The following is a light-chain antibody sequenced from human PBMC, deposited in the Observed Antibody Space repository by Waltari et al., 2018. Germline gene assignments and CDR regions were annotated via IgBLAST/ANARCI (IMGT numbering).Light chain of an antibody. V-gene: IGLV2-11*01. CDR3: CSYAGDAVYM. CDR2: DVS. J-gene: IGLJ3*02. Sequence: QSALTQPRSVSGSPGQSVTIPCTGTSSHVGPYRYVSWYQHHPGKAPKVMIFDVSRRPSGVPDRFSGSKSGNTASLTISGLQAEDEADYYCCSYAGDAVYMFGGGTKVTVL. CDR1: SSHVGPYRY.